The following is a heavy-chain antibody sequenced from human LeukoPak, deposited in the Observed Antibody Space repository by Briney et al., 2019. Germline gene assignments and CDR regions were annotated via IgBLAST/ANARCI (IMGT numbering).Heavy chain of an antibody. V-gene: IGHV1-24*01. Sequence: ASVKVSCRFSGYTLTKLPIHWVRQAPGRGLEWMGSFDPEDGEALYARRFRGRVTMTEDTSTDTAFMELSSLKSVDTAVYYCATSNYFGSGSVYYFEYWGQGTLVTVSS. CDR3: ATSNYFGSGSVYYFEY. J-gene: IGHJ4*02. D-gene: IGHD3-10*01. CDR2: FDPEDGEA. CDR1: GYTLTKLP.